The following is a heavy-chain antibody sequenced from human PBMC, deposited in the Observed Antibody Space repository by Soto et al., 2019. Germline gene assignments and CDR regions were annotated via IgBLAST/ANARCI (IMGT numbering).Heavy chain of an antibody. CDR3: VKVLARGIAVPRSCFHS. Sequence: DVQLVESGGGLVQPGGSLRLSCAASGFTFSNSWMHWVRQVSGKGLEWVSRINADGTSTSYPDSVKGRFTISRDNTKNTLYLHANRLRAEDTAVYYCVKVLARGIAVPRSCFHSWGQGALVTVPS. V-gene: IGHV3-74*01. CDR1: GFTFSNSW. J-gene: IGHJ4*02. CDR2: INADGTST. D-gene: IGHD2-2*01.